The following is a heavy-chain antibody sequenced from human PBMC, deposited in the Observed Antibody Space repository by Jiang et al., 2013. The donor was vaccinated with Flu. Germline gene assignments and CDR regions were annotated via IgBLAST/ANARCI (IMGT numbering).Heavy chain of an antibody. CDR3: AGDGMGGYSGY. V-gene: IGHV3-33*01. CDR2: IWYDGSNK. Sequence: VQLVESGGGVVQPGRSLRLSCAASGFTFSSYGMHWVRQAPGKGLEWVAVIWYDGSNKYYADSVKGRFTISRDNSKNTLYLQMNSLRAEDTAVYYCAGDGMGGYSGYWGQGTLVTVSS. CDR1: GFTFSSYG. D-gene: IGHD5-12*01. J-gene: IGHJ4*02.